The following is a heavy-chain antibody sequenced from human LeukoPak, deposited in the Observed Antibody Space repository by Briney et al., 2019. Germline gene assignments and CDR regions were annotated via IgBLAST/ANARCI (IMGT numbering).Heavy chain of an antibody. V-gene: IGHV1-46*01. CDR3: AADPYYPRYYYYYMDV. CDR2: INPTGGST. Sequence: ASVKVSCKASGYTFTSYYMHWVRQAPGQGLEWMGLINPTGGSTGYAQKFQGRVTMTRDMSTSTAYMELSSLRSEDTAVYYCAADPYYPRYYYYYMDVWGKGTTVTVSS. J-gene: IGHJ6*03. D-gene: IGHD1-26*01. CDR1: GYTFTSYY.